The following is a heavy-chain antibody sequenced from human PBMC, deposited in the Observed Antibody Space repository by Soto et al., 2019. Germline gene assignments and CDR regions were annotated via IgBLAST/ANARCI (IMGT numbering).Heavy chain of an antibody. CDR1: GGTFSSYA. V-gene: IGHV1-69*01. Sequence: QVQLVQSGAEVKKPGSSVKVSCKASGGTFSSYAISWVRQAPGQGLEWMGGIIPIFGTANYAQKFQGRVTITADESTSTAYMELSSLRSEDTAVYYXXXXXLRDGDRPYYYYGMDVWGQGTTVTVSS. CDR3: XXXXLRDGDRPYYYYGMDV. D-gene: IGHD4-17*01. CDR2: IIPIFGTA. J-gene: IGHJ6*02.